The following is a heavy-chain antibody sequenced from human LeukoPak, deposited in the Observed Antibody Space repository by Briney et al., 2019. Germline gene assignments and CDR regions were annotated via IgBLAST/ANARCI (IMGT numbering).Heavy chain of an antibody. V-gene: IGHV4-61*08. CDR1: GGSISSGDYY. J-gene: IGHJ6*02. CDR3: ARGVVSSGWYSDYYYYGMDV. D-gene: IGHD6-19*01. Sequence: PSETLSLTCTVSGGSISSGDYYWSWIRQPPGKGLEWIGYIYYSGSTNYNPSLKSRVTILVDTSKNQFSLKLSSVTAADTAVYYCARGVVSSGWYSDYYYYGMDVWGQGTTVTVSS. CDR2: IYYSGST.